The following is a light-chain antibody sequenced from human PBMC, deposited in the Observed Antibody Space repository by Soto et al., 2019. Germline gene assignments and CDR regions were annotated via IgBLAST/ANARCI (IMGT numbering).Light chain of an antibody. CDR1: QSVSTPY. CDR2: GAS. V-gene: IGKV3-20*01. Sequence: EIVCTHSPSTLSLSPGQRATLPGGASQSVSTPYLAWYKQKPGQAPRVLIYGASSRATGIPDRFSGSGSGTDFTLTISRLEPEDFAVYYCQEYGYSSWTFGQGTKVDI. CDR3: QEYGYSSWT. J-gene: IGKJ1*01.